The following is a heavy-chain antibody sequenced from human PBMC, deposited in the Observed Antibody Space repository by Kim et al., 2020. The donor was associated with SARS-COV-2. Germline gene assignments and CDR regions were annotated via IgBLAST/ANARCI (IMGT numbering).Heavy chain of an antibody. Sequence: GGSLRLSCAASGFTFSSYGMHWVRQAPGKGLEWVAVISYDGSNKYYADSVKGRFTISRDNSKNPLYLQMNSLRAEDTAVYYCANPNRIQLWTFDYWGQGTLVTVSS. D-gene: IGHD5-18*01. J-gene: IGHJ4*02. V-gene: IGHV3-30*18. CDR2: ISYDGSNK. CDR3: ANPNRIQLWTFDY. CDR1: GFTFSSYG.